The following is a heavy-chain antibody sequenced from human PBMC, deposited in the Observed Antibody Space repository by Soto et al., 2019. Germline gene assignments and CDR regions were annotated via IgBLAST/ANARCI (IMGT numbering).Heavy chain of an antibody. J-gene: IGHJ4*02. D-gene: IGHD6-19*01. CDR1: GFTFSSYV. V-gene: IGHV3-23*01. CDR3: ATLPGIAVAGFDY. Sequence: EVQLLESGGGLVQPGGSLRLSCAASGFTFSSYVMSWVRQAPGKGLEWVSAISGSGGSTYYADSVKGRFTISRDNSKNTLYLQMNSLRAEDTAVYYCATLPGIAVAGFDYWGQGTLVTVSS. CDR2: ISGSGGST.